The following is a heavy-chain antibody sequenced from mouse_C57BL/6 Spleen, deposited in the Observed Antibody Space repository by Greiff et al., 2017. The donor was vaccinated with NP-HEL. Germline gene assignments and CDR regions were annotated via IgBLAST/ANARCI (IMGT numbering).Heavy chain of an antibody. CDR1: GYAFTNYL. V-gene: IGHV1-54*01. J-gene: IGHJ2*01. D-gene: IGHD3-2*02. CDR2: INPGSGGT. Sequence: VKLQESGAELVRPGTSVKVSCKASGYAFTNYLIEWVKQRPGQGLEWIGVINPGSGGTNYNEKFKGKATLTADKSSSTAYMQLSSLTSEDSAVYFCARFSSGYDFDYWGQGTTLTVSS. CDR3: ARFSSGYDFDY.